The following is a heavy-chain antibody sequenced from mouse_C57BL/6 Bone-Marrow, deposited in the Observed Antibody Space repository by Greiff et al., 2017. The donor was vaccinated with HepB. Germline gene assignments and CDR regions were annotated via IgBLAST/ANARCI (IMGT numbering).Heavy chain of an antibody. J-gene: IGHJ1*03. CDR2: IYPSDSET. Sequence: QVQLQQPGAELVRPGSSVKLSCKASGYTFTSYWMDWVKQRPGQGLEWIGNIYPSDSETHYNQKFKDKATLTVDKSSSTAYMQLSSLTSEDSAVYYWERIYDGYYEESGYWYFDVWGTGTTVTVSS. D-gene: IGHD2-3*01. CDR3: ERIYDGYYEESGYWYFDV. V-gene: IGHV1-61*01. CDR1: GYTFTSYW.